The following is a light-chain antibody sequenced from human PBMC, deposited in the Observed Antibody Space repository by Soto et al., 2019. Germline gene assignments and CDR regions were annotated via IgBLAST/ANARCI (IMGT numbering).Light chain of an antibody. CDR3: QQYNSYPWT. V-gene: IGKV1-5*01. J-gene: IGKJ1*01. CDR1: QSISSW. Sequence: DIQLTQSPSTLSASVGDRFTSSCRASQSISSWLAWYQQKPGKAPKLLIYDASTLESGVPSRFSGGGSGTEFTLTISTLQPDDFVTYYCQQYNSYPWTFGQGTKVDIK. CDR2: DAS.